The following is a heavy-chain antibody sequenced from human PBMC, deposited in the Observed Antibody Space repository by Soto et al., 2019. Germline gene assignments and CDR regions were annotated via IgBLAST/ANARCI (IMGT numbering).Heavy chain of an antibody. J-gene: IGHJ5*02. CDR3: VRESVASGPNYFDT. Sequence: QLQLQESGSGLVEPSQTLSLTCSVSGGTITSGRSSLNWIRQSPGKGLEWIAYIYHSGSTYYNPSLKSRVTISVDRSENQFSLKLTSVTAADTAVYYCVRESVASGPNYFDTWGPGTLVTVSS. D-gene: IGHD6-6*01. CDR1: GGTITSGRSS. CDR2: IYHSGST. V-gene: IGHV4-30-2*06.